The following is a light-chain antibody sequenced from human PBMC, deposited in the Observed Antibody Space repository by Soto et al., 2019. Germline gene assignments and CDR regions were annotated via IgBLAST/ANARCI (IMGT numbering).Light chain of an antibody. CDR1: QSVSSN. CDR2: GAS. J-gene: IGKJ4*01. CDR3: QQYNNSPLT. V-gene: IGKV3-15*01. Sequence: ERVMTQSPDTLSVSPGERTTLSCRASQSVSSNLAWYQQKPGQAPRLLIYGASTRATGIPARFSGSGSGTEFTLTISSLQSEDFALYYCQQYNNSPLTFGGGTKVEIK.